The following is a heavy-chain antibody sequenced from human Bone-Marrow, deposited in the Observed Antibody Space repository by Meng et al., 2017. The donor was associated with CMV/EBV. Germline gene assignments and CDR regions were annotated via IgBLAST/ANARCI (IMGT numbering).Heavy chain of an antibody. Sequence: GESLKISCKGSGYSFTTYWIGWVRQMPGKGLEWMGIIYPGDSDTRYSPSFQGQVTISADKSISTPYLQWNSLKASDTAMYYCARLRFLEWNSFDYWGQGTLVTVSS. J-gene: IGHJ4*02. V-gene: IGHV5-51*01. D-gene: IGHD3-3*01. CDR1: GYSFTTYW. CDR3: ARLRFLEWNSFDY. CDR2: IYPGDSDT.